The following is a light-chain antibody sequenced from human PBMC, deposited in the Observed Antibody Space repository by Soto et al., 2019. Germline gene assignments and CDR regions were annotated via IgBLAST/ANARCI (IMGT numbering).Light chain of an antibody. CDR3: QQRSNLFT. V-gene: IGKV3-11*01. CDR1: QSVSSY. J-gene: IGKJ3*01. Sequence: EIVLTQSPATLSLSPGERATLSCRASQSVSSYLAWYQQKPGQAPRLLIYDASNRATGIPARFSGSWSGTDFTLTISSLEPEDFAVYHCQQRSNLFTFGPGTKVDIK. CDR2: DAS.